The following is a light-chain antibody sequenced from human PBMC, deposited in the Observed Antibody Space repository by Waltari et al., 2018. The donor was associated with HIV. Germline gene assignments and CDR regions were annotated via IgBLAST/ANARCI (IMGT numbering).Light chain of an antibody. CDR3: ALYMTGAKWV. CDR2: STY. Sequence: QTVVTQEPSFSVSPGGTVTLTCALNSDSVSINCYPGWFQQTPGQAPRTLISSTYSRSSGVPDRFSGSILGNKAALTITGAQADDDSVYFCALYMTGAKWVFGGGTKLTVL. V-gene: IGLV8-61*01. CDR1: SDSVSINCY. J-gene: IGLJ3*02.